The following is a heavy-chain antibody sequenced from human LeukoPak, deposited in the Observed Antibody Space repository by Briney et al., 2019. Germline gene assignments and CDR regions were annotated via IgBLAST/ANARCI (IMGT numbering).Heavy chain of an antibody. J-gene: IGHJ3*02. CDR3: AREPPRDDEAFDI. D-gene: IGHD2-21*01. CDR1: GFTFSSYS. V-gene: IGHV3-48*02. CDR2: INSRSSTI. Sequence: GGSLRLSCAASGFTFSSYSMNWVRQAPGKGLGWVSYINSRSSTIYYADSVKGRFTVSRDNAKNSLYLQMNSLRDEDTAVYYCAREPPRDDEAFDIWGQGTMVTVSS.